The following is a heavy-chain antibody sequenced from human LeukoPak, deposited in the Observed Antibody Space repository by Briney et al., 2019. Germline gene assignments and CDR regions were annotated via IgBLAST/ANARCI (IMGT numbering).Heavy chain of an antibody. CDR2: TYYRSNWSN. J-gene: IGHJ3*02. V-gene: IGHV6-1*01. CDR3: VRGWSGAFDI. D-gene: IGHD2-15*01. Sequence: SQTLSLTCAISGDSVSSDSATWNWIRQSPSRGLEWLGRTYYRSNWSNGYAVSVQGRITIHPDTSKNHFSLQLNSVTPEDTAVYFCVRGWSGAFDILGQGTNVNGSS. CDR1: GDSVSSDSAT.